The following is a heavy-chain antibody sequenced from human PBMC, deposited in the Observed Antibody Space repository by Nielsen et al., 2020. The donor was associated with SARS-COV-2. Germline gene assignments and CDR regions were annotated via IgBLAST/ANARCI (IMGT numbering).Heavy chain of an antibody. CDR3: ARGPDNSPYHYESHNIRY. D-gene: IGHD3-22*01. J-gene: IGHJ4*02. V-gene: IGHV1-8*01. CDR1: GYTFTSYD. Sequence: ASVKVSCKASGYTFTSYDINWVRQAAGQGPEWMGWLNVNTGNTGYEQKFQGRLTMTRDSSISTAYMELSSLRPDDTAVYYCARGPDNSPYHYESHNIRYWGQGTLVTVSS. CDR2: LNVNTGNT.